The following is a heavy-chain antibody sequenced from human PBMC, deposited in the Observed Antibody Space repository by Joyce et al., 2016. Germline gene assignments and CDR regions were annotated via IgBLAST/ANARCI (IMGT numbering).Heavy chain of an antibody. CDR1: GFIFGDYA. V-gene: IGHV3-49*05. J-gene: IGHJ5*02. D-gene: IGHD2-15*01. CDR3: TRIGDCSGGSCYEGWFDP. Sequence: EVQLVESGGGLVKPGRSLRLSCTSSGFIFGDYAMNWFRQAPWKVLEWVGFIRSKAYGGTTDYAASVKGRFTISRDDSKSIAYLQMNSLKTEDTAVYYCTRIGDCSGGSCYEGWFDPWGQGTLVTVSS. CDR2: IRSKAYGGTT.